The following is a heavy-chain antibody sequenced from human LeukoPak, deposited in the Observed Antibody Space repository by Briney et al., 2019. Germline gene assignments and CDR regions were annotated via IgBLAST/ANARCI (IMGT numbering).Heavy chain of an antibody. CDR3: ARDLARGYNSDAFDI. Sequence: GGSLRLSCAASGFTFDNYGMSWVRQGPGKGLEWVSGINWNGGSTGYADSVKGRFTISRDNAKNFLYLQMNSLRAEDTALYYCARDLARGYNSDAFDIWGQGTMVTVSS. CDR1: GFTFDNYG. J-gene: IGHJ3*02. D-gene: IGHD5-24*01. V-gene: IGHV3-20*04. CDR2: INWNGGST.